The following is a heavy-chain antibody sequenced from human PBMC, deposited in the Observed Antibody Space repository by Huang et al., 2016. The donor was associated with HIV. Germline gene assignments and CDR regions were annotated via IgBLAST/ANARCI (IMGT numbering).Heavy chain of an antibody. Sequence: QVQFVESGGGVVQPGRSLRLSCVTAGFTFRSHGMHWVRQAPGKGLEWVAVIGYDVSNRHFADSVKGRFTISRDNSRNTLYLQMNSLRPDDTAVYYCANSLEMATAFHYWGQGTPVTVSS. CDR2: IGYDVSNR. J-gene: IGHJ4*02. CDR1: GFTFRSHG. CDR3: ANSLEMATAFHY. D-gene: IGHD5-18*01. V-gene: IGHV3-30*18.